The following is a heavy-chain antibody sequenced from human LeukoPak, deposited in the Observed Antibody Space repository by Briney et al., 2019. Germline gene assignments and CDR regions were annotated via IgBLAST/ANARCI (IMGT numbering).Heavy chain of an antibody. D-gene: IGHD1-20*01. CDR3: AKDREGGYNYAKIDY. Sequence: GGSLRLSCAASGFTFSSYAMSWVRQAPGKGLEWVSAISGSGGSTYYAGSVKGRFTISRDNSKNTLYLQMNSLRAEDTAVYYCAKDREGGYNYAKIDYWGQGTLVTVSS. CDR1: GFTFSSYA. J-gene: IGHJ4*02. CDR2: ISGSGGST. V-gene: IGHV3-23*01.